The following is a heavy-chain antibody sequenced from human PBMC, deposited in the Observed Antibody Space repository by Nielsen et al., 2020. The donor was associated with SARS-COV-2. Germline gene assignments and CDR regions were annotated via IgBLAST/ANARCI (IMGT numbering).Heavy chain of an antibody. J-gene: IGHJ3*02. CDR3: AKGGYCSGGSCLRWALAFDI. CDR2: ISGSGGST. V-gene: IGHV3-23*01. Sequence: GGSLRLSCAASGFTFSSYAMRWVRQAPGKGLEWVSAISGSGGSTYYADSVKGRFTISRDNSKNTLYLQMNSLRAEDTAVYYCAKGGYCSGGSCLRWALAFDIWGQGTMVTVSS. D-gene: IGHD2-15*01. CDR1: GFTFSSYA.